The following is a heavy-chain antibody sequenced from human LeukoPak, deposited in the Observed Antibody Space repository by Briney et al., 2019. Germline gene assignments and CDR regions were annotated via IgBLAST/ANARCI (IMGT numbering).Heavy chain of an antibody. V-gene: IGHV1-69*05. CDR1: GGTFSSYA. Sequence: SVKVSCKASGGTFSSYAISWVRQAPGQGLEWMGRIIPIFGTANYAQKFQGRVTITTDESTSTAYMELSSLRSEDTAVYYCARGAAGGGWSYYYYYMDVWGKGTTVTVSS. CDR2: IIPIFGTA. J-gene: IGHJ6*03. D-gene: IGHD6-19*01. CDR3: ARGAAGGGWSYYYYYMDV.